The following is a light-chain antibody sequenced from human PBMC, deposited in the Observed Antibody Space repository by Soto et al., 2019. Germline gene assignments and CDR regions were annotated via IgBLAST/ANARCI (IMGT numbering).Light chain of an antibody. J-gene: IGLJ2*01. Sequence: QSALTQPASVSGSPGQSITISCTGTSSDVGGYNYVSWYQQHPGKAPQLMIYDVSNRPSVVSNRFSGSKSGNTASLTISGLQAEDEADYYCSSYTSSTTGMVFGGGTKVTVL. CDR2: DVS. V-gene: IGLV2-14*03. CDR3: SSYTSSTTGMV. CDR1: SSDVGGYNY.